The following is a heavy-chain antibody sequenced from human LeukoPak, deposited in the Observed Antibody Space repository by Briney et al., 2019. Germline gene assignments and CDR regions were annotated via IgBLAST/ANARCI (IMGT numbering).Heavy chain of an antibody. J-gene: IGHJ4*02. V-gene: IGHV3-30*04. CDR2: ISYDGSNK. Sequence: GGSLRLSCVASGFIFSNYAMNWVRQAQGKGPEWVAVISYDGSNKLHAASVTGQFTISRDNSKNTLYLQMNNLRPDDTAIYYCARDWTDIAMIHWGQGTLVTVSS. CDR3: ARDWTDIAMIH. CDR1: GFIFSNYA. D-gene: IGHD5-12*01.